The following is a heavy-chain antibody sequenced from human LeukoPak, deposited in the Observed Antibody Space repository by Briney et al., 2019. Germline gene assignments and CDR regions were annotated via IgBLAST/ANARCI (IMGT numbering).Heavy chain of an antibody. V-gene: IGHV1-46*01. CDR1: GYTFTSYY. Sequence: ASVKVSCKASGYTFTSYYMHWVRQAPGQGLEWMGIINPSGGSTSYAQKFQGRVTMTRDTSISTAYMELSRLRSDDTAVYYCAREGAVAGTGDWFDPWGQGTLVTVSS. CDR3: AREGAVAGTGDWFDP. D-gene: IGHD6-19*01. J-gene: IGHJ5*02. CDR2: INPSGGST.